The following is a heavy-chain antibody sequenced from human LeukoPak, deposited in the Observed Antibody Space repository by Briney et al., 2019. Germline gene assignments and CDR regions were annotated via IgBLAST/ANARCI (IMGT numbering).Heavy chain of an antibody. V-gene: IGHV1-69*05. CDR3: ARGPAKMAAVTHFDY. CDR2: TIPIFSSA. J-gene: IGHJ4*02. D-gene: IGHD6-13*01. CDR1: GGTFSSYG. Sequence: SVKVSCKASGGTFSSYGITWVRQAPGQGLEWLGGTIPIFSSADYAQRFQGRVTITTDESTSTAYMELSSLRSDDTAVYYCARGPAKMAAVTHFDYWGQGTLVTVSS.